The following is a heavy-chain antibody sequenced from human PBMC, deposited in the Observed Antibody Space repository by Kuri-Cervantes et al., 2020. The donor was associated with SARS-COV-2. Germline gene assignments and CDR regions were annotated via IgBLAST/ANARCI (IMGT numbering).Heavy chain of an antibody. CDR2: INSNGGSI. D-gene: IGHD6-13*01. V-gene: IGHV3-64*04. Sequence: GGSLRLSCSASGLSFGNSVMHWVRQAPGKGLQYVSSINSNGGSIYHTDSVKGRFTISRDNAKNSLYLQMNSLRAEDTAVYYCARDCSSPYKYYYYYYMDVWGKGTTVTVSS. CDR1: GLSFGNSV. J-gene: IGHJ6*03. CDR3: ARDCSSPYKYYYYYYMDV.